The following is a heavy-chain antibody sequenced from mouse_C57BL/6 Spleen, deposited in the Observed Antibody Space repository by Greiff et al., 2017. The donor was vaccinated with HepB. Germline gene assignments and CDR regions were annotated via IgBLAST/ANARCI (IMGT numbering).Heavy chain of an antibody. V-gene: IGHV3-2*02. CDR1: GYSITSGYG. CDR2: ISYSGST. Sequence: EVKLMESGPGLVKPSQSLSLTCTVTGYSITSGYGWNWIRQFPGNKLEWMGYISYSGSTNYNPSLKSRISITRDTSKNQFFLQLNSVTNADTATYYCARTARIKYWGQGTTLTVSS. D-gene: IGHD1-2*01. CDR3: ARTARIKY. J-gene: IGHJ2*01.